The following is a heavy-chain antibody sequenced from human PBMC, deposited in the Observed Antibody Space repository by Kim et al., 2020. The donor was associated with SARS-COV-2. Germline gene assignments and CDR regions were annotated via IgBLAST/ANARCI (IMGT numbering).Heavy chain of an antibody. D-gene: IGHD6-25*01. Sequence: GGSLRLSCTASGFTFSNSGMAWVRQAPGKGKEWVAAIGVGGATFYPDSVRGGFIISRDNSENTLYLQMNSLRAEETAIKYGAKERAGSGWG. V-gene: IGHV3-23*01. CDR1: GFTFSNSG. CDR2: IGVGGAT. CDR3: AKERAGSG. J-gene: IGHJ6*03.